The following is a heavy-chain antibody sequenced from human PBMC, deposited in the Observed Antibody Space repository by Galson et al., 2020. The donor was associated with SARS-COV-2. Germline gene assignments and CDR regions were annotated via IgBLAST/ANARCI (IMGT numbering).Heavy chain of an antibody. V-gene: IGHV4-34*01. CDR1: GGSFSGYY. D-gene: IGHD5-18*01. CDR3: ARGDEKAMVTGD. Sequence: SETLSLTCAVYGGSFSGYYWSWIRQPPGKGLEWIGEINHSGSTNYNPSLKSRVTISVDTSKNQFSLKLSSVTAADTAVYYCARGDEKAMVTGDWGQGTLVTVSS. CDR2: INHSGST. J-gene: IGHJ4*02.